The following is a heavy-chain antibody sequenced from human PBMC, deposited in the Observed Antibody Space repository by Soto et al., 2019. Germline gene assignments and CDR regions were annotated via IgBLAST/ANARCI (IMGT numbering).Heavy chain of an antibody. Sequence: QITLKESGPPLVKPTQTLTLTCTFSGFSLSASGVGVGWIRQPPGEALEWLALIYWDDDKRYSPSLKSRLTITKDTSKNQVVLTMTNMDPVDTATYYCAHRGVRGYSYAYFDYWGQGTLVTVSS. J-gene: IGHJ4*02. CDR1: GFSLSASGVG. CDR2: IYWDDDK. D-gene: IGHD5-18*01. CDR3: AHRGVRGYSYAYFDY. V-gene: IGHV2-5*02.